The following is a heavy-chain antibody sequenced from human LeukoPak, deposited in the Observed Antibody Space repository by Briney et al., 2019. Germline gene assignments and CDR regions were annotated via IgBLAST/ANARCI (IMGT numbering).Heavy chain of an antibody. CDR3: ARGSFGVVIRHYYYYYYMDV. CDR1: GFTFSSYW. CDR2: IKQDGSEK. V-gene: IGHV3-7*01. D-gene: IGHD3-3*01. J-gene: IGHJ6*03. Sequence: GGSLRLSCAASGFTFSSYWMSWVRQAPGKGLEWVANIKQDGSEKYYVDSVKGRFTISRDNAKNSLYLQMNSLRAEDTAVYYCARGSFGVVIRHYYYYYYMDVWGKGTTVTVSS.